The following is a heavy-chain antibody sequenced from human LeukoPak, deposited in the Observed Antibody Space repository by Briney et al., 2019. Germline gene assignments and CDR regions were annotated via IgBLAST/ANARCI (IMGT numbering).Heavy chain of an antibody. J-gene: IGHJ4*02. D-gene: IGHD5-18*01. Sequence: PGGSLRLSCAVSGFSVRSNYMSWVRQAPGKGLQWVSAIYSGGSTYYADSVKGRFTVSRDNSKNTLYLQMNSLRAEDTAVYFCVENGDTAMVNPFRYWGQGTLVTVSS. CDR1: GFSVRSNY. CDR3: VENGDTAMVNPFRY. V-gene: IGHV3-53*01. CDR2: IYSGGST.